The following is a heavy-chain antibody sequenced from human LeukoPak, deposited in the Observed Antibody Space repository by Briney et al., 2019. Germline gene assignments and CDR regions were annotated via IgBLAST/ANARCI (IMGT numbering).Heavy chain of an antibody. CDR2: ITGSAGNT. Sequence: GGSLRLSCAASGFTFSNYAMSWVRQAPGKGLEWVSGITGSAGNTYYADSVKGRFTISRDNSNNTLYLQMNSLRAEDTAVYYCAKTRGYSNSWYDYWGQGTLLTVSS. V-gene: IGHV3-23*01. CDR1: GFTFSNYA. CDR3: AKTRGYSNSWYDY. D-gene: IGHD6-13*01. J-gene: IGHJ4*02.